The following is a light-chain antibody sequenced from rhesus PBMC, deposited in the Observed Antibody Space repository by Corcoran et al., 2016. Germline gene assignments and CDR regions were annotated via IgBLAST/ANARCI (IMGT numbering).Light chain of an antibody. CDR3: LQYSRRPWT. CDR2: KAC. Sequence: DIQMTQSPSSLPASVGDTVTITCRASQGITNLLAWFRQTPGKAPKLLLYKACTFQRWVPSRVSVSGSGTDFTLPISRLESEDSATYFCLQYSRRPWTFGRGTKVEIK. V-gene: IGKV1-22*01. CDR1: QGITNL. J-gene: IGKJ1*01.